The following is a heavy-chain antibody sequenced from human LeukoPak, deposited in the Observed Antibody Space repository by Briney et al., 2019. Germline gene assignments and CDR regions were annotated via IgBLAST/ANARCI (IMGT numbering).Heavy chain of an antibody. CDR3: ARGSGIAAAVDAFDI. CDR2: IYYSGST. J-gene: IGHJ3*02. Sequence: SETLSLTCTVSGGSISSGDYYWSWIRQPPGKGLEWIGYIYYSGSTYYNPSLKSRVAISVDTSKNQFSLKLSSVTAADTAVYYCARGSGIAAAVDAFDIWGQGTMVTVSS. V-gene: IGHV4-30-4*08. CDR1: GGSISSGDYY. D-gene: IGHD6-13*01.